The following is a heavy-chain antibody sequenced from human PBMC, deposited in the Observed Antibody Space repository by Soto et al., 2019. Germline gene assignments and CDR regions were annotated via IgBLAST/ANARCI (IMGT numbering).Heavy chain of an antibody. Sequence: QAQLVQSGAEAKRPGTSVKVSCKVSGYTCTNYCHWIRQAPGQGLEWMGWMRPNDGDTEYARKFQGRVTLTRATSITTAYMELSSLTSDDTAVYYCARENWGYVAWGQGTLVTVSS. D-gene: IGHD5-12*01. V-gene: IGHV1-2*02. CDR3: ARENWGYVA. CDR1: GYTCTNY. J-gene: IGHJ5*02. CDR2: MRPNDGDT.